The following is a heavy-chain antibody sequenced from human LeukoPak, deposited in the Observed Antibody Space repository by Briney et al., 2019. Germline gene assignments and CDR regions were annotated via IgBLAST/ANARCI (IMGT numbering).Heavy chain of an antibody. CDR2: IYPSDYDT. D-gene: IGHD6-13*01. Sequence: ESLKISCKASEYSFTSYWIGWVRQMPGKSLEWMGVIYPSDYDTVYSPSFQGQVTISADKSIRTAYLQWSSLKASDTAMYYCARDVAAAAENDYWGQGTLVTVSS. CDR3: ARDVAAAAENDY. V-gene: IGHV5-51*01. CDR1: EYSFTSYW. J-gene: IGHJ4*02.